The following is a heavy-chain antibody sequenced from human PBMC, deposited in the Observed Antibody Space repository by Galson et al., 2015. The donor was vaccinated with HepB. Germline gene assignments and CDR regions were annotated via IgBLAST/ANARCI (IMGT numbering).Heavy chain of an antibody. V-gene: IGHV3-48*04. CDR1: GFTFSSYS. CDR2: ISSSSSTI. D-gene: IGHD3-10*01. CDR3: ARDSGSGPPPV. Sequence: SLRLSCAASGFTFSSYSMNWVRQAPGKGLEWVSYISSSSSTIYYADSVKGRFTISRDNAKNSLYLQMNSLRAEDTAVYYCARDSGSGPPPVWGQGTTVTVSS. J-gene: IGHJ6*02.